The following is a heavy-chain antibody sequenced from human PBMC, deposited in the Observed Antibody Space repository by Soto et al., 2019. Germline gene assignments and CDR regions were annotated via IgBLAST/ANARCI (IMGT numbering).Heavy chain of an antibody. V-gene: IGHV3-23*01. CDR2: LSGGGSTT. D-gene: IGHD3-9*01. J-gene: IGHJ4*02. Sequence: EVQLLESGGGFVQPGESLRLSCAVSGFTFSLSAMSWVRQAPGRGLDWVSSLSGGGSTTDYADSVKGRFTISRDNSKNTVHLQMNSLRAEDTAVYYCAKGPASDILTGCDYWGQGALVTVSS. CDR3: AKGPASDILTGCDY. CDR1: GFTFSLSA.